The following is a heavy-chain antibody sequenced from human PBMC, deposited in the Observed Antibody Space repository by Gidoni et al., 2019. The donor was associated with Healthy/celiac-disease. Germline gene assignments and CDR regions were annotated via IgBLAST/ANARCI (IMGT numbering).Heavy chain of an antibody. Sequence: QVQLVQSGAEVKKPGSSVTVSCKASGGTFSSYAISWVRQAPGQGLEWMGRIIPILGIANYAQKFQGRVTITADKSTSTAYMELSSLRSEDTAVYYCARDGTYYYDSSGYWGYFDLWGRGTLVTVSS. J-gene: IGHJ2*01. D-gene: IGHD3-22*01. CDR3: ARDGTYYYDSSGYWGYFDL. V-gene: IGHV1-69*04. CDR1: GGTFSSYA. CDR2: IIPILGIA.